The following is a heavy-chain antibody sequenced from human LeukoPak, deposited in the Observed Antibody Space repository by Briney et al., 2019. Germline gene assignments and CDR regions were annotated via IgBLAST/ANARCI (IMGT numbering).Heavy chain of an antibody. D-gene: IGHD2-15*01. CDR1: GFTVSSNY. CDR2: IYSGGST. J-gene: IGHJ4*02. CDR3: AILGVVVVAASFDY. V-gene: IGHV3-53*01. Sequence: PGGSLRLSCAASGFTVSSNYMSWVRQAPGKGLEWVSVIYSGGSTYYADSVKGRFTISRDNSKNTLYLQMNSLRAEDTAVYYCAILGVVVVAASFDYWGQGTLVTVSS.